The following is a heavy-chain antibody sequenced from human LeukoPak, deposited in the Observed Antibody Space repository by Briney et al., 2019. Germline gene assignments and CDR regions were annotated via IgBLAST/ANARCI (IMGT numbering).Heavy chain of an antibody. Sequence: GGSLRLSCAASGFTFSSYEMNWVRQAPGKGLEWVSYISSSGSTIYYADPVKGRFTISRDNSKNSLYLQMNSLRAEDTAVYYCAREYVEAFDIWGQGTMVTVSS. J-gene: IGHJ3*02. D-gene: IGHD5-24*01. CDR2: ISSSGSTI. CDR1: GFTFSSYE. CDR3: AREYVEAFDI. V-gene: IGHV3-48*03.